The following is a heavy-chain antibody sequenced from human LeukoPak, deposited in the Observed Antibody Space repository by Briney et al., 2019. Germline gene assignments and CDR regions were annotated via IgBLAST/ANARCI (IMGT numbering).Heavy chain of an antibody. J-gene: IGHJ4*02. CDR1: GYTFTGYY. Sequence: ASVKVSCKASGYTFTGYYMHWVRQAPGQGLEWMGWINPNSGGTNYAQKFQGRVTMTRDTSISTAYMELSRLRSDDTAVYYCARQDCSSTSCFFDYWGPGTLVTVSS. CDR3: ARQDCSSTSCFFDY. CDR2: INPNSGGT. V-gene: IGHV1-2*02. D-gene: IGHD2-2*01.